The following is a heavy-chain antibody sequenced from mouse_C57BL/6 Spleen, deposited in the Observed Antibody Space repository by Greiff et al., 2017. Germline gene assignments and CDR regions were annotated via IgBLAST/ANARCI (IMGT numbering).Heavy chain of an antibody. CDR3: TRSDPDGDY. J-gene: IGHJ2*01. D-gene: IGHD2-3*01. CDR2: IDPETGGT. CDR1: GYTFTDYE. Sequence: QLQQSGAELVRPGASVTLSCKASGYTFTDYEMHWVKQTPVHGLEWIGAIDPETGGTAYNQKFKGKAILTADKSSSTAYMELRSLTSEDSAVYYCTRSDPDGDYWGQGTTLTVSS. V-gene: IGHV1-15*01.